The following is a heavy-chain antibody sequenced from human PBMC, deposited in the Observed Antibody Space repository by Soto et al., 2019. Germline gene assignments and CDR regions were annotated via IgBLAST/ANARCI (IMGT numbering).Heavy chain of an antibody. J-gene: IGHJ4*02. D-gene: IGHD6-19*01. CDR1: GGSVSSSNYY. V-gene: IGHV4-39*01. CDR3: ARLKGLATISYYFDP. Sequence: QLQLQESGPGLVKPSETLSLTCTVSGGSVSSSNYYWGWIRQSPGKGLEWIGSIYYSGSTYYNPSLESRVTISVDKSQNQFSLKVISVNAADTAVYYCARLKGLATISYYFDPGCQGTLVTVSS. CDR2: IYYSGST.